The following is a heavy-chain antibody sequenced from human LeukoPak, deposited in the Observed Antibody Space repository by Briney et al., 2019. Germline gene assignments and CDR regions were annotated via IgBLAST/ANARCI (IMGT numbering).Heavy chain of an antibody. Sequence: ASVKVSFKASGYTFTSYYMHWVRQAPGQGLEWMGIINPSGGSTSYTQKFQGRVTMTRDTSTSTVYMELSSLRSEDTALYYCARAPFRLPAAADFDYWGQGTLVTVSS. CDR2: INPSGGST. J-gene: IGHJ4*02. CDR1: GYTFTSYY. V-gene: IGHV1-46*01. CDR3: ARAPFRLPAAADFDY. D-gene: IGHD6-13*01.